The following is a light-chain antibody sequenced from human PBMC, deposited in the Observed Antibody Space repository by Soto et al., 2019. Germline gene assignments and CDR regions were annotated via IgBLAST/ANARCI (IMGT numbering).Light chain of an antibody. J-gene: IGKJ3*01. CDR2: AAS. V-gene: IGKV1-39*01. Sequence: DIQMTQSPSSLSASVGDRVTITCRASQSISSYLNWYQQKPGKAPKLLIYAASSLQSGVPSRFSGRGSGTDFTRTISILQPADFATYYCQQSYSTPFTFGPGTKVDIK. CDR3: QQSYSTPFT. CDR1: QSISSY.